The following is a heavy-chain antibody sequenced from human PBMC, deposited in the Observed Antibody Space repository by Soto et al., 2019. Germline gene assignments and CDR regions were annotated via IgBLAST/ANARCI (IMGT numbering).Heavy chain of an antibody. CDR3: VKGDTYYDFWKGPTYGMDV. CDR2: ISSNGGST. Sequence: GGSLRLSCSASGFTFSSYARHWVRQAPGKGLEYVSAISSNGGSTYYADSVKGRFTISRDNSKNTLYLQMSSLRAEDTAVYYCVKGDTYYDFWKGPTYGMDVWGQGTTVTVSS. J-gene: IGHJ6*02. D-gene: IGHD3-3*01. V-gene: IGHV3-64D*06. CDR1: GFTFSSYA.